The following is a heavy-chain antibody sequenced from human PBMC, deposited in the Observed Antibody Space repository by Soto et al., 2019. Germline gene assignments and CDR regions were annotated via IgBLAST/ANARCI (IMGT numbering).Heavy chain of an antibody. J-gene: IGHJ4*02. Sequence: GGSLRLSCAASGFTFSDYGVTWVRQAPGKGLVWISCISSGGSSISFADSVKGRFTISRDNAKNTLYLQMNSLRAEDTAVYYCASSLLTPFDYWGQGTLVTVSS. CDR1: GFTFSDYG. V-gene: IGHV3-74*01. CDR3: ASSLLTPFDY. CDR2: ISSGGSSI. D-gene: IGHD7-27*01.